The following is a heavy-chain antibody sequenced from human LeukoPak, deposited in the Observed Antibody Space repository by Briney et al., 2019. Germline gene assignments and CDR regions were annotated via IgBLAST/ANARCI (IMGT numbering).Heavy chain of an antibody. CDR3: ASGSSGYDP. CDR2: INHSGST. V-gene: IGHV4-34*01. D-gene: IGHD5-12*01. Sequence: PSETLSLTCAVYGGSFSEYYWSWIRQPPGKGLEWIGEINHSGSTNYNPSLKSRVTISVDTSKNQFSLKLSSVTAADTAVYFCASGSSGYDPWGQGTLVTVSS. J-gene: IGHJ5*02. CDR1: GGSFSEYY.